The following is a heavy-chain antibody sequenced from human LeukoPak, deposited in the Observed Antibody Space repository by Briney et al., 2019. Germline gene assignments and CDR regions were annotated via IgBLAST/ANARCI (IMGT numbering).Heavy chain of an antibody. J-gene: IGHJ4*02. D-gene: IGHD3-10*01. Sequence: PSGTLSLTCTVSGGSISSSSYYWGWIRQPPGKGLEWIGSIYYSGSTYYNPSLKSRVTISVDTSKNQFSLKLSSVTAADTAVYYCARRGGPALIFGYWGQGTLVTVSS. V-gene: IGHV4-39*01. CDR2: IYYSGST. CDR1: GGSISSSSYY. CDR3: ARRGGPALIFGY.